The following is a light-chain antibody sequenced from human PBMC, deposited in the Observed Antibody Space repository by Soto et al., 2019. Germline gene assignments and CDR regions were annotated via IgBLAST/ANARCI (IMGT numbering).Light chain of an antibody. CDR2: GAS. CDR1: QSVSSN. J-gene: IGKJ5*01. V-gene: IGKV3-15*01. CDR3: QQYNNWLIT. Sequence: EIVMTQSPDTLSVSPGERATLSCRASQSVSSNLAWYQQKPGQAPRLLIYGASTRDTGIPARFSGSGSGTEFTLTISSLQSEDFAVYYCQQYNNWLITFGQGTRLEIK.